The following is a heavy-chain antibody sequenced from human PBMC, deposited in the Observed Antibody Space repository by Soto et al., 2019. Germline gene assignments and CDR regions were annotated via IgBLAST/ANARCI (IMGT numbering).Heavy chain of an antibody. CDR2: INPYNGNT. J-gene: IGHJ6*02. CDR3: VRVVAAAPVYYGMDV. Sequence: QVQLVQSGAEVKKPGASVKVSCKASGFTFSIYGIAWVRQAPGQGLEWMGWINPYNGNTNYAQKFQDRVTMTTDTSTSPGYMGLRRLRSYDTAVYYWVRVVAAAPVYYGMDVWGQGSTVTVSS. D-gene: IGHD2-15*01. CDR1: GFTFSIYG. V-gene: IGHV1-18*01.